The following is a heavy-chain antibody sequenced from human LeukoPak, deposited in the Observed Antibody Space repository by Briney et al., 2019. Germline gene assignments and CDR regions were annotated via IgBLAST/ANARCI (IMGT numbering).Heavy chain of an antibody. V-gene: IGHV3-23*01. CDR3: ARGDGGYFDY. Sequence: GGSLRLSCAASGFTFSGSWMHWVRQTPGKGLEWVSAISGSGGSTYYADSVKGRFTISRDNSKNTLYLQMNSLRAEDTAVYYCARGDGGYFDYWGQGTLVTVSS. CDR1: GFTFSGSW. D-gene: IGHD2-21*02. CDR2: ISGSGGST. J-gene: IGHJ4*02.